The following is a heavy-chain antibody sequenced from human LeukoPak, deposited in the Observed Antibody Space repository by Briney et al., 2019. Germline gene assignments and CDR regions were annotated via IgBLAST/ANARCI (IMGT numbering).Heavy chain of an antibody. CDR3: AKWRHRDQSDFDY. CDR1: GFTFSSYA. CDR2: ISYDGSNK. Sequence: GGSLRLSCAASGFTFSSYAMHWVRQAPGKGLEWVAVISYDGSNKYYADSVKGRFTISRDSSKNALYLQMNSLRVEDTAIYYCAKWRHRDQSDFDYWGQGTLVTVSS. J-gene: IGHJ4*02. V-gene: IGHV3-30-3*02.